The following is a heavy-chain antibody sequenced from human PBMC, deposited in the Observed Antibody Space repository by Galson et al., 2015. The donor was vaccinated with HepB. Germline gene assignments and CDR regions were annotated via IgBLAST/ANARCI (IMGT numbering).Heavy chain of an antibody. J-gene: IGHJ2*01. CDR3: ARVGGWLLLPRDWYFDL. CDR2: ISSSSSYI. CDR1: GFTFSSYS. D-gene: IGHD3-22*01. Sequence: SLRLSCTASGFTFSSYSMNWVRQAPGKGLEWVSSISSSSSYIYYADSVKGRFTISRDNAKNSLYLQMNSLRAEDTAVYYCARVGGWLLLPRDWYFDLWGRGTLVTVSS. V-gene: IGHV3-21*01.